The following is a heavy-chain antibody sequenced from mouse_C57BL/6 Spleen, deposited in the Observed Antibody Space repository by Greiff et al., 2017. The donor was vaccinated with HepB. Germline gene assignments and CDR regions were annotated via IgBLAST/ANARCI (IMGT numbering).Heavy chain of an antibody. D-gene: IGHD1-1*01. J-gene: IGHJ2*01. CDR1: GFTFSSYT. Sequence: EVQLVESGGGLVKPGGSLKLSCAASGFTFSSYTMSWVRQTPEKRLEWVATISGGGGNTYYPDSVKGRFTISRDNAKNTLYLQMSSLRSEDTALYYCARHDRRYYDGSSYDYWGQGTTLTVTS. CDR2: ISGGGGNT. CDR3: ARHDRRYYDGSSYDY. V-gene: IGHV5-9*01.